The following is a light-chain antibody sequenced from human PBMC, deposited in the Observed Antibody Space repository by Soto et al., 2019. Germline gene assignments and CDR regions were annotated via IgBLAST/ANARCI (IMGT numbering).Light chain of an antibody. Sequence: QSVLTQPASVSGSPGQSITISCTGTSSDVGGYNYVSWYQQHPGKAPKLMIYDVSNRPSGVSNRFSGSKSGNTASLTISGLQAEDVFDYSCSSYTSSISPYVFGTGTNVNVL. J-gene: IGLJ1*01. V-gene: IGLV2-14*01. CDR3: SSYTSSISPYV. CDR2: DVS. CDR1: SSDVGGYNY.